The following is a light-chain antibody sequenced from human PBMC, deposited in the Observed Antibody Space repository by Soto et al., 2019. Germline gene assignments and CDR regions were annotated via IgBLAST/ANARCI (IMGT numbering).Light chain of an antibody. Sequence: DTQMTQSPSSLPAPVGDRVTITCRASQTVAKSLNWYQQKPGKAPELLIYATSHLQSGVPSRFSGSGSGTDYTLTISSLQPEDFATYYCQQSYRTPTFGQGTRLEIK. CDR1: QTVAKS. CDR2: ATS. V-gene: IGKV1-39*01. CDR3: QQSYRTPT. J-gene: IGKJ5*01.